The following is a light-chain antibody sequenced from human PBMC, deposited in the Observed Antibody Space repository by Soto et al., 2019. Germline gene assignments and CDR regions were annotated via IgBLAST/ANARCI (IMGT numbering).Light chain of an antibody. Sequence: QSVLTQPPSVSGAPGQRVTIPCTGSSSNIGAGYDVHWYQQLPGTAPKLLISGNSNRPSGVPDRFSGSKSGTSASLAITGLQAEDEADYYCQSHDSSLSDWVFGGGTKLTVL. CDR2: GNS. J-gene: IGLJ3*02. CDR3: QSHDSSLSDWV. CDR1: SSNIGAGYD. V-gene: IGLV1-40*01.